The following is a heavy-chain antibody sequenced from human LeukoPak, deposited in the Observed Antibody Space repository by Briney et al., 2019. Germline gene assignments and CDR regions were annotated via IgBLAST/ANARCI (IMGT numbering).Heavy chain of an antibody. D-gene: IGHD2-15*01. Sequence: GGSLTLSCAASGFTFIKYLMSWVRPAPGKGLGWVANINKEGSETYCADSVKGRFTMSSDNAKNALDLQMKSLRAEDTAVYYCARPELPGWSVLFDFWGQGTLVTVSS. CDR3: ARPELPGWSVLFDF. J-gene: IGHJ4*02. CDR1: GFTFIKYL. CDR2: INKEGSET. V-gene: IGHV3-7*01.